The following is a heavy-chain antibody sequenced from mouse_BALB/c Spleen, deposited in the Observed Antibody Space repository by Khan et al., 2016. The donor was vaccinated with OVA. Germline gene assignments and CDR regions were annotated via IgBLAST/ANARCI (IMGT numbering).Heavy chain of an antibody. CDR3: TDGNYVGGFAY. CDR2: IYPGNSDT. V-gene: IGHV1-5*01. Sequence: VQLKQSGTVLARPGASVKMSCKASGYSFTSYWMHWVKQRPGQGLEWIGAIYPGNSDTSYNQKSKGKAKLTAVTSASIVYMELSSLTNEASAFYCCTDGNYVGGFAYWGQGTLVTVSA. J-gene: IGHJ3*01. CDR1: GYSFTSYW. D-gene: IGHD2-1*01.